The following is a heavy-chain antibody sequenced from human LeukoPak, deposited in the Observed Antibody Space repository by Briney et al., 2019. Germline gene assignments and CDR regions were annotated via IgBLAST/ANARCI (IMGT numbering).Heavy chain of an antibody. Sequence: GASVTVSCKASGYTFTSYDIAWVRQATGQGLEWMGWMNPYSGITGYAQKFQGRVTMTRNTSISTVYLELSSLKSQDTAVYFCARSVTGDYGDYWGQGTLVTVSS. CDR2: MNPYSGIT. D-gene: IGHD4-17*01. V-gene: IGHV1-8*01. J-gene: IGHJ4*02. CDR3: ARSVTGDYGDY. CDR1: GYTFTSYD.